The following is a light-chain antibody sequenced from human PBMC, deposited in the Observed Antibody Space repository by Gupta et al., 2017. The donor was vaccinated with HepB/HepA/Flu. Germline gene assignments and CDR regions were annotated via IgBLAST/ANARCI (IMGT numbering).Light chain of an antibody. CDR1: SNDVGGYDY. CDR2: DAF. V-gene: IGLV2-11*01. Sequence: QSALTQPRSVSGSPGQSVTISCTGTSNDVGGYDYVSWYQHHPGKAPKLMIYDAFKRPSGVPDRFSGSKSGNTASLTISGLQAEDEADYYCCSYAGSYTIGVFGGGTKLTVL. J-gene: IGLJ3*02. CDR3: CSYAGSYTIGV.